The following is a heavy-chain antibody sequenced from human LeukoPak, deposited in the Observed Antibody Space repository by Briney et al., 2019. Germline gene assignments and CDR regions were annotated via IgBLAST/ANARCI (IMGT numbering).Heavy chain of an antibody. CDR1: GFTFSSYA. Sequence: GGSLRLSCAASGFTFSSYAMHWVRQAPGKGLEWVAVISYDGSNKYHADSVKGRFTISRDNSKNTLYLQMNSLRAEDTAVYYCARGRSGYYYPNWGQGTLVTVSS. CDR3: ARGRSGYYYPN. D-gene: IGHD3-22*01. V-gene: IGHV3-30-3*01. J-gene: IGHJ4*02. CDR2: ISYDGSNK.